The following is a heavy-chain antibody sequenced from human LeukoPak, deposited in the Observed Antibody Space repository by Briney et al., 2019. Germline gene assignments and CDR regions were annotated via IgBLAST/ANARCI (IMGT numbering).Heavy chain of an antibody. V-gene: IGHV1-69*13. CDR3: ARPYYYDSSGYRNWYFDL. J-gene: IGHJ2*01. Sequence: SVKVSCKASGGTFSSYAISWVRQALGQGLRWWGGLFLFFGTANYAQKFQGRVTITADESTSTVYMELSSLRSEDTAVYYCARPYYYDSSGYRNWYFDLWGRGTLVTVSS. CDR2: LFLFFGTA. D-gene: IGHD3-22*01. CDR1: GGTFSSYA.